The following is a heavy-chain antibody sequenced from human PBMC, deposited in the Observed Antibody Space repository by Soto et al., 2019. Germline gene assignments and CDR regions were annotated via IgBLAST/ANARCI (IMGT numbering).Heavy chain of an antibody. Sequence: QLQLQESGPGLVKPSETLSLTCTVSGGSISSSSYYWGWIRQPPGKGLEWIGSIYYSGSTYYNPSLKSRVTTSVAPSKKRSALQLCAVYAADTAVDYCAGRCSGWMQSVYGGQGTLVTFSS. J-gene: IGHJ4*02. CDR2: IYYSGST. CDR1: GGSISSSSYY. V-gene: IGHV4-39*01. D-gene: IGHD6-19*01. CDR3: AGRCSGWMQSVY.